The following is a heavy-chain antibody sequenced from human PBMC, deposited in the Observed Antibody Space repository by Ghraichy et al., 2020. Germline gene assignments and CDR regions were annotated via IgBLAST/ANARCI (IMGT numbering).Heavy chain of an antibody. V-gene: IGHV4-39*01. CDR2: IYYSGST. J-gene: IGHJ5*02. Sequence: SETLSLTCTVSGGSISSSSYYWGWIRQPPGKGLEWIGSIYYSGSTYYNPSLKSRVTISVDTSKNQFSLKLSSVTAADTAVYYGARLAARLGGWFDPWGQGTLVTVSS. CDR1: GGSISSSSYY. D-gene: IGHD6-25*01. CDR3: ARLAARLGGWFDP.